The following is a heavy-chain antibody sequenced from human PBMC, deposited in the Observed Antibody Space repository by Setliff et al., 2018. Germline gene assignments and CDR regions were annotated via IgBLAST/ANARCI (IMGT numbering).Heavy chain of an antibody. V-gene: IGHV4-59*08. J-gene: IGHJ6*03. CDR3: ARSSYYASGNSHNYYMDV. Sequence: PSETLSLTCNVSGGSISSYYWTWIRQPPGKGLEWIGYFYHSGSTNYNPSLKGQVTMTSDTSRNQLSLKLTSVSAADTAIYYCARSSYYASGNSHNYYMDVWGKGTAVTVSS. CDR2: FYHSGST. CDR1: GGSISSYY. D-gene: IGHD3-10*01.